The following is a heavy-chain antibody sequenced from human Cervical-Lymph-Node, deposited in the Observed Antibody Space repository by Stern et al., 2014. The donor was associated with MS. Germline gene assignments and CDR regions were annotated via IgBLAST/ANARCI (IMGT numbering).Heavy chain of an antibody. CDR1: GGSISSYY. V-gene: IGHV4-4*08. Sequence: QVQLQQSGPGLVKPSETLSLTCSVSGGSISSYYWNWIRQPPGKGLEWIANVHSSGTTNYNPSLKSRVTIFIDTTMNKISPKLTSVAAADTAVYYCAGSGTYYPDYWGQGILVTVSS. CDR2: VHSSGTT. J-gene: IGHJ4*02. D-gene: IGHD3-3*01. CDR3: AGSGTYYPDY.